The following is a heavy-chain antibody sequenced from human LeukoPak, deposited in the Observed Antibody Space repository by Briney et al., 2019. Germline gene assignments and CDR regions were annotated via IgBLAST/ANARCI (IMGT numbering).Heavy chain of an antibody. CDR2: ISSSSITI. CDR1: GFTFSDYS. D-gene: IGHD4-17*01. V-gene: IGHV3-48*02. CDR3: ARDKGYGDSVYWYFDL. Sequence: SGGSLMLSCSTSGFTFSDYSMNWVRQAPGKGLEWVSFISSSSITIYYADSVKGRFTISRDNDKNSLYLQMNSLKDEDTAVYYCARDKGYGDSVYWYFDLWGRGTLVTVSS. J-gene: IGHJ2*01.